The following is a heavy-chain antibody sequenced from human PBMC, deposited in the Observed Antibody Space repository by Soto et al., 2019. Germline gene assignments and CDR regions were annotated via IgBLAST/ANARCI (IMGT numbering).Heavy chain of an antibody. J-gene: IGHJ6*02. V-gene: IGHV1-69*01. Sequence: SVKVACTASGGPFISYAIIWVRQSPGQGLEWMGGIIPIFGTANYAQKFQGRVTITADESTSTAYMELSSLRSEDTAVYYCARDPEYHASAPPAGMDVWAQRTTVTVSS. D-gene: IGHD3-10*01. CDR3: ARDPEYHASAPPAGMDV. CDR2: IIPIFGTA. CDR1: GGPFISYA.